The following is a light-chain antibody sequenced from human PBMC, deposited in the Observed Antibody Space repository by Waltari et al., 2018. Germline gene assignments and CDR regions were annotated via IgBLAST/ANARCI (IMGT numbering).Light chain of an antibody. CDR2: ATS. J-gene: IGKJ4*01. V-gene: IGKV3-20*01. CDR1: QSVTTRQ. Sequence: EIVLTQSPGTLSFSLGERATLSCRASQSVTTRQFAWYQQKPGQAPRLLIHATSSRATGIADRFSGSGSETDFTLTISRLEPEDFAVYYCEHYGSSPGTFGGGTRVEIK. CDR3: EHYGSSPGT.